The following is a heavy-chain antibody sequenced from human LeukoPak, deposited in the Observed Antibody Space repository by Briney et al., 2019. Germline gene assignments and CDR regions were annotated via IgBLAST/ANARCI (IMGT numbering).Heavy chain of an antibody. D-gene: IGHD3-22*01. V-gene: IGHV3-33*01. J-gene: IGHJ4*02. CDR3: ARDGYTYEYDRRGYPRY. CDR1: GFTFSSYG. CDR2: IWYDGSNK. Sequence: SLRLSCAASGFTFSSYGKHRVRHAPGKGLEWVAVIWYDGSNKYYADSVKGRFTISRGNSKNTLYLQMNSLRAEDTAVYYCARDGYTYEYDRRGYPRYWGQETLVTVP.